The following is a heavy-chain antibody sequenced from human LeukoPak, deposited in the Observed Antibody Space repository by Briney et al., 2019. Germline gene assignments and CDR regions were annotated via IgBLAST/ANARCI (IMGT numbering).Heavy chain of an antibody. CDR3: ARRPRNSGTYDGPSGLDY. Sequence: PSEALSLTCAVYGESLSGYYWSWIRQTPRKGLEWIGEINHTGGTNYNPSLKSRVTISGDTSKNQFSLKLSSVTATDTAMYYCARRPRNSGTYDGPSGLDYWGQGTPVTVSS. J-gene: IGHJ4*02. CDR2: INHTGGT. CDR1: GESLSGYY. D-gene: IGHD1-26*01. V-gene: IGHV4-34*01.